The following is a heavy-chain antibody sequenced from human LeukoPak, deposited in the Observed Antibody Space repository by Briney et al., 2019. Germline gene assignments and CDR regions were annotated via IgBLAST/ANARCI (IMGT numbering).Heavy chain of an antibody. D-gene: IGHD2-2*01. V-gene: IGHV4-39*02. CDR2: MYYSGST. CDR3: ARDRRYCSSTSCFSGFDY. Sequence: PSETLSLTCTVSGGSIMSSSYYWGWIRQPPGKGLEWIGSMYYSGSTYYKPSLKSRVTMSADTSKKQFSLKPSSVTAADTAVYYCARDRRYCSSTSCFSGFDYWGQGTLVTVSS. J-gene: IGHJ4*02. CDR1: GGSIMSSSYY.